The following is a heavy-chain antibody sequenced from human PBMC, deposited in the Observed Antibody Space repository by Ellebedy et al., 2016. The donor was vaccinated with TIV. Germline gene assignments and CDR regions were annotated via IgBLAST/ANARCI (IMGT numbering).Heavy chain of an antibody. D-gene: IGHD6-25*01. Sequence: GGSLRLSCAASGFTFSSYPMHWVRQTPGQGLEWVAVASQDGSDTFYTDSLKGRFTISRDNSKNTLYLQMNSLTTDETALYYCARDPSHCSSSGGSYWANNRFDSWGQGTLVTVSS. CDR2: ASQDGSDT. CDR1: GFTFSSYP. CDR3: ARDPSHCSSSGGSYWANNRFDS. J-gene: IGHJ5*01. V-gene: IGHV3-30-3*01.